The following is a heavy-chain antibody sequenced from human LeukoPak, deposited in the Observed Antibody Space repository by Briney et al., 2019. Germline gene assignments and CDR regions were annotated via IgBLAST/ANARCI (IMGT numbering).Heavy chain of an antibody. V-gene: IGHV4-59*01. J-gene: IGHJ4*02. CDR1: GGSISSYY. Sequence: SETLSLTCTVSGGSISSYYWSWIRQPPGKGLEWIGYIYYSGSTNYNPSLKSRVTISVDTSKNQFSLKLSSVTAADTAVYYCARGGFGMVRGVWGQGTLVTVSS. CDR3: ARGGFGMVRGV. CDR2: IYYSGST. D-gene: IGHD3-10*01.